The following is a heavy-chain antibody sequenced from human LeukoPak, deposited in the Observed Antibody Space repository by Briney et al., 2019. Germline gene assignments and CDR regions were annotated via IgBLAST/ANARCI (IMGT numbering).Heavy chain of an antibody. D-gene: IGHD7-27*01. V-gene: IGHV6-1*01. CDR2: TYYRSKWYN. J-gene: IGHJ4*02. CDR3: ARGRLGTYDY. CDR1: GDSVSSVSVV. Sequence: SQTLSLTCAISGDSVSSVSVVWNWIRQSPSRGLEWLGKTYYRSKWYNDYAVSVKSRIAINPDTSKNQFSLQLDSVTPEDTAVYYCARGRLGTYDYWGQGTLVTVSS.